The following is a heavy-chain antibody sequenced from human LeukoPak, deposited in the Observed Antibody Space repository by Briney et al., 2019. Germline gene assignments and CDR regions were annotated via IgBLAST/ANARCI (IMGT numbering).Heavy chain of an antibody. V-gene: IGHV4-34*01. CDR2: INHSGST. CDR1: GGSFSGYY. J-gene: IGHJ4*02. Sequence: ASETLSLTCAVYGGSFSGYYWSWIRQPPGKGLEWIGEINHSGSTNYNPSLKSRVTISVDTSKNQFSLKLSSVTAADTAVYYCARRRITMVRGVMGYFDYWGQGTLVTVSS. D-gene: IGHD3-10*01. CDR3: ARRRITMVRGVMGYFDY.